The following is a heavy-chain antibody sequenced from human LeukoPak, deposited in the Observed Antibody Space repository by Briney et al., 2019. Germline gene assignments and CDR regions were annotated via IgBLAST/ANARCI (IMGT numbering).Heavy chain of an antibody. V-gene: IGHV4-39*01. D-gene: IGHD3-10*01. Sequence: SETLSLTCTVSGGSISSSSYYWGWIRQPPGKGLEWIGSIYYSGSTYYNPSLKSRVTTSVDTSKNQFSLKLSSVTAADTALYYCARLSNYYGSGSYYSPGYYFDYWGQGTLVTVSS. J-gene: IGHJ4*02. CDR2: IYYSGST. CDR3: ARLSNYYGSGSYYSPGYYFDY. CDR1: GGSISSSSYY.